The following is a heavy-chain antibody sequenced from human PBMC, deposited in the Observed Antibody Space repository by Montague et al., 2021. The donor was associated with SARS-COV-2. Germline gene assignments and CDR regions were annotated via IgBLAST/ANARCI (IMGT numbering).Heavy chain of an antibody. D-gene: IGHD2-8*02. CDR3: ARGGRRDIVLVVYDRWYGLDV. CDR2: IYASGST. Sequence: SETLSLTCTVSGDSIRTYYWSWIRQPPGKGLERNGYIYASGSTNYNPSLKSRVTISVDTSKNQFSLKLSSVTAADTAVYYCARGGRRDIVLVVYDRWYGLDVWGQGTTVTVSS. J-gene: IGHJ6*02. V-gene: IGHV4-59*01. CDR1: GDSIRTYY.